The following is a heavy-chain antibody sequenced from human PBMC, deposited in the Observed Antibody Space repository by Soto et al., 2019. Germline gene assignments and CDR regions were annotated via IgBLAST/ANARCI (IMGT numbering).Heavy chain of an antibody. CDR2: ISFAGNHK. Sequence: QVQLVESGGGVVQPGGSLRLSCTASGITFSRYGMHWIRQAPGKGLEWVAVISFAGNHKYFADSVKGRFTISRDNSKNTLYLQMNSLRAEDTAVYYCAKDRLPDYYDSSGLDHWGQGTLVTVSS. J-gene: IGHJ4*02. CDR3: AKDRLPDYYDSSGLDH. D-gene: IGHD3-22*01. CDR1: GITFSRYG. V-gene: IGHV3-30*18.